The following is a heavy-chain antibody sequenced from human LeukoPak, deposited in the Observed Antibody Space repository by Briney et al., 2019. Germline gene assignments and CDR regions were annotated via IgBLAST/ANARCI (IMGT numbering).Heavy chain of an antibody. CDR1: GGSFSGYY. J-gene: IGHJ3*01. D-gene: IGHD2-21*02. CDR2: ITHSGST. V-gene: IGHV4-34*01. CDR3: ARAGLMTYAV. Sequence: SETLSLTCAVYGGSFSGYYWSWIRQPPGKGLEWIGEITHSGSTNYNPSLKSRVTISVDTSKNQFSLKLSSVTAADTAVYYGARAGLMTYAVWGQGTVVTVSS.